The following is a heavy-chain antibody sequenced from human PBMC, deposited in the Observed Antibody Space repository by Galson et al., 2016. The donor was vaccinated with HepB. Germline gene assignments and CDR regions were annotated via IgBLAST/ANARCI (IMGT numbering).Heavy chain of an antibody. Sequence: SLRLSCAASGFTFDDYTMHWARQAPEKGLEWVALISWDGRSPDYADSVRGRFTISRDNRQNILYLQMNSLTTEDTALYYCGKDWGSLWESSGKGMDVWGQGTTVVVSS. CDR1: GFTFDDYT. CDR3: GKDWGSLWESSGKGMDV. V-gene: IGHV3-43*01. J-gene: IGHJ6*02. CDR2: ISWDGRSP. D-gene: IGHD3-10*01.